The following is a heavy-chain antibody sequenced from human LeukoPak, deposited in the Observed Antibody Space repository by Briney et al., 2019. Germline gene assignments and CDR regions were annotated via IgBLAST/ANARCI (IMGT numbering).Heavy chain of an antibody. D-gene: IGHD6-13*01. CDR3: ARDAEAGIAAAGPPYYYYYYGMDV. V-gene: IGHV3-7*01. CDR1: GITFTNYW. J-gene: IGHJ6*02. Sequence: GGSLRLSCAASGITFTNYWMSWVRQAPGKGLEWVAGIKQDGGVKYYVDSVKGRFTISRDNAKNSLYLQMNSLRAEDTAVYYCARDAEAGIAAAGPPYYYYYYGMDVWGQGTTVTVSS. CDR2: IKQDGGVK.